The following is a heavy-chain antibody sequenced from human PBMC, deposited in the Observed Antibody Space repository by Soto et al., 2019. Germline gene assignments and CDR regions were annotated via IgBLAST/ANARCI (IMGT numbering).Heavy chain of an antibody. CDR3: AREMAGLGGEYDY. CDR1: GYTFTKYG. V-gene: IGHV1-18*01. D-gene: IGHD3-16*01. J-gene: IGHJ4*02. CDR2: ISGCSGNA. Sequence: QVQLVQSGAEVKNPGASVKVSCKTSGYTFTKYGVGWVRQAPGQGLEWMGWISGCSGNANYAEKVQGRITLTTDTSTSTAYIELRSLRSDDTAVYYCAREMAGLGGEYDYWGQGTLVTVSS.